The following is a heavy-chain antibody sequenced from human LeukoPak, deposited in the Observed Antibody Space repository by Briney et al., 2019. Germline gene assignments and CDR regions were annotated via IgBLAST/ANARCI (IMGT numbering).Heavy chain of an antibody. CDR2: IYSIGST. CDR1: GGSISSYY. V-gene: IGHV4-59*08. CDR3: ARHRTYYDILTGYLSSTDAFDI. Sequence: PSETLSLTCTVSGGSISSYYWSWIRQPPGKGLEWIGYIYSIGSTNYNPSLKSRVTISVDTSKNQFSLKLSSVTAADTAVYYCARHRTYYDILTGYLSSTDAFDIWGQGTMVTVSS. D-gene: IGHD3-9*01. J-gene: IGHJ3*02.